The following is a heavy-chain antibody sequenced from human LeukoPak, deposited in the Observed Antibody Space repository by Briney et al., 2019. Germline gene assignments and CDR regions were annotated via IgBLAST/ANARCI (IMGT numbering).Heavy chain of an antibody. CDR1: GYTFTGYY. D-gene: IGHD3-3*01. CDR2: INPNSGGT. V-gene: IGHV1-2*02. J-gene: IGHJ6*03. Sequence: ASVKVSCKASGYTFTGYYMHWVRQAPGQGLEWMGWINPNSGGTNYAQKFQGRVTMTRDTSISTAYMELSRLRSDDTAVYYCARSHTPIKIFGVVQGYYYMDVWGKGTTVTVSS. CDR3: ARSHTPIKIFGVVQGYYYMDV.